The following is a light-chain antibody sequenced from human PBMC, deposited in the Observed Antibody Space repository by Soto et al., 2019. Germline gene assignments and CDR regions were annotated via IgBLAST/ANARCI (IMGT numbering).Light chain of an antibody. CDR3: TSYTAFSTDIL. Sequence: QSALTQPASVSGSPGQSITISCTGTSSDVGNYNFVSWYQHHAGTAPKLIIYQVTNRPSGVSDRFSGSKSGDTASLTISGLQAEDEADYYCTSYTAFSTDILFGGGTKVTV. V-gene: IGLV2-14*01. CDR1: SSDVGNYNF. J-gene: IGLJ2*01. CDR2: QVT.